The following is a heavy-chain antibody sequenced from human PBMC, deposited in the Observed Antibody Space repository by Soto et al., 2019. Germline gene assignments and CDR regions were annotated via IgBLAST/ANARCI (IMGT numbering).Heavy chain of an antibody. CDR1: GGSIRRNNP. D-gene: IGHD3-10*01. CDR2: IFHSGST. V-gene: IGHV4-4*02. Sequence: PSETLSLTRRVSGGSIRRNNPWRWVRQPPGKGLEWIGEIFHSGSTHYSPSLKTRVTISVDRSKNQFSLELSSVAAADTAVYYCVKHRGNPSGAFDIWGQGTMVTVSS. CDR3: VKHRGNPSGAFDI. J-gene: IGHJ3*02.